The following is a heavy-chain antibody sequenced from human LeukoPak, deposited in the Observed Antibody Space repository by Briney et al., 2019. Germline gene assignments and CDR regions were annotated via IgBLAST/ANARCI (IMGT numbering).Heavy chain of an antibody. J-gene: IGHJ4*02. Sequence: GGSLRLSCAASGFTFSNYGMHWVRQAPGKGLEWVAVIWYDGSNKYYADSVKGRFTISRDNSKNTLYLQMNSLRAEDTAVYYCAGNYGPYYFDHWGQENVLTVSS. CDR3: AGNYGPYYFDH. V-gene: IGHV3-33*01. D-gene: IGHD3-10*01. CDR1: GFTFSNYG. CDR2: IWYDGSNK.